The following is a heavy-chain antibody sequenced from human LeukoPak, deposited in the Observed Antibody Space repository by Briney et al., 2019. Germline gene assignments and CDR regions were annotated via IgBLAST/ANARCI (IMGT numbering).Heavy chain of an antibody. Sequence: GGSLRLSCAASGFTFSSYSMNWVRQAPGKGLEWVSSISSSSSYIYYADSVKGRFTISRDNAKNSLYLQMNSLRAEDTAVYYCARVVRYYGSGTGYYYMDVWGKGTTVTVSS. D-gene: IGHD3-10*01. CDR3: ARVVRYYGSGTGYYYMDV. J-gene: IGHJ6*03. V-gene: IGHV3-21*01. CDR1: GFTFSSYS. CDR2: ISSSSSYI.